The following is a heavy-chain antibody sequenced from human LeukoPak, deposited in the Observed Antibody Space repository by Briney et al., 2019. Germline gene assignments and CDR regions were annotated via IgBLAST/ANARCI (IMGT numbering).Heavy chain of an antibody. V-gene: IGHV1-46*01. D-gene: IGHD3-22*01. Sequence: ASVKVSCKASGYTFASHYLHWGRQAPGQGLEWMGIINPSGGVTSSAQKFQGRVTMTRDTSLSTVFMELSSLTSEDTAVYYCARAPDTSGYFAQPNFDYWGQGTLVTVSS. CDR1: GYTFASHY. J-gene: IGHJ4*02. CDR3: ARAPDTSGYFAQPNFDY. CDR2: INPSGGVT.